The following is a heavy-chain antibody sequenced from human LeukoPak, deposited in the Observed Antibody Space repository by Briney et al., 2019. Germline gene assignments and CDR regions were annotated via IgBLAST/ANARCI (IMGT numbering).Heavy chain of an antibody. V-gene: IGHV3-20*04. CDR1: GLKFDESG. D-gene: IGHD3-10*01. Sequence: GGSLRLACEASGLKFDESGISWVRQTPGGGLEWVAIMAWNGVMTGYVDSVKGRFTISTDNAMNSLYLQMNSLRPEDTALYYCVRVLGCALGSSSVTSYCGLDVWGQGTTVIVSS. J-gene: IGHJ6*01. CDR3: VRVLGCALGSSSVTSYCGLDV. CDR2: MAWNGVMT.